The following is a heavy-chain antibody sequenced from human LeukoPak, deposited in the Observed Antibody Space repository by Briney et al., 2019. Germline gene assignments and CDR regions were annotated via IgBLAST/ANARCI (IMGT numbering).Heavy chain of an antibody. CDR3: AKDRAGYSYGMFDS. V-gene: IGHV3-23*01. CDR1: GFTFSNYA. D-gene: IGHD5-18*01. Sequence: GGSLRLSCVASGFTFSNYAMSWVRQAPRKGLEWVSGIVNSGGSTYYADSVRGRLTISRDNSKKTVYLQMSNLRGDDTAIYYCAKDRAGYSYGMFDSWGQGTLVTVSS. J-gene: IGHJ4*02. CDR2: IVNSGGST.